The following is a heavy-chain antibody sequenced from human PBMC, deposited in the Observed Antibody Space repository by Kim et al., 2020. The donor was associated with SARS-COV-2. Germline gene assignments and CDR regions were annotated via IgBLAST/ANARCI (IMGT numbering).Heavy chain of an antibody. CDR1: GGTFSSYA. CDR2: IIPIFGTA. Sequence: SVKVSCKASGGTFSSYAISWVRQAPGQGLEWMGGIIPIFGTANYAQKFQGRVTITADESTSTAYMELSSLRSEDTAVYYCARELSTVAGAYYYYGMDVWGQGTTVTVSS. J-gene: IGHJ6*02. CDR3: ARELSTVAGAYYYYGMDV. V-gene: IGHV1-69*13. D-gene: IGHD6-19*01.